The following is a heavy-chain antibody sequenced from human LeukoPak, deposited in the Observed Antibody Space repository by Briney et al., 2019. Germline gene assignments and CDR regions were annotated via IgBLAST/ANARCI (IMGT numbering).Heavy chain of an antibody. D-gene: IGHD6-19*01. V-gene: IGHV4-34*01. J-gene: IGHJ1*01. CDR2: INHSGST. CDR3: ARGPYSSGWYDSGYFQH. Sequence: SETLSLTCAVYGGSFRGYYWSWIRQPPGKGLEGSGEINHSGSTNYNPSLKSRVTISVDTSKNQFSLKLSSVTAADTAVYYCARGPYSSGWYDSGYFQHWGQGTLVTVSS. CDR1: GGSFRGYY.